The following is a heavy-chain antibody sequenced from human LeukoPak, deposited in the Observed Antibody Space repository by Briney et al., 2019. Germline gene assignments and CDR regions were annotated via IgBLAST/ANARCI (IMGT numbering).Heavy chain of an antibody. CDR1: GFTFSSYG. J-gene: IGHJ5*02. CDR2: IWYDGSNK. Sequence: PGGSLRLSCAASGFTFSSYGMHWVRQAPGRGLEWVAVIWYDGSNKYYADSVKGRFTISRDNSKNTVYLQMNSLRVEDTAVYYCATHDWFDPWGQGTLVTVSS. V-gene: IGHV3-33*01. CDR3: ATHDWFDP.